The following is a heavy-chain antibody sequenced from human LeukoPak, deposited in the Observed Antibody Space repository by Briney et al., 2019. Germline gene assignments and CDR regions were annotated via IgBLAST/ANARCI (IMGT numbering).Heavy chain of an antibody. D-gene: IGHD3-10*01. V-gene: IGHV4-39*01. Sequence: SETLSLTCTVSGGSISSSSYYWGWIRQPPGKGLEWIGSIYYSGSTYYNPSLKSRVTISVDTSKNQFSLKLSSVTAADTAVYYCASDKSVLLWFGELFGLYWGQGTLVTVSS. CDR1: GGSISSSSYY. CDR3: ASDKSVLLWFGELFGLY. J-gene: IGHJ4*02. CDR2: IYYSGST.